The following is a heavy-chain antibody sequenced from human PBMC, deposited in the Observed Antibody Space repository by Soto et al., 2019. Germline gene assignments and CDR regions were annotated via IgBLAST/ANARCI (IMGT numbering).Heavy chain of an antibody. CDR3: ARDRSTYGGGGTGEVKENWFDP. CDR2: AYYSGST. Sequence: PSETLSLTCTVSGGSISSGGYYWSWIRQSPGKGLEWIGYAYYSGSTDYNPSLKSRVTMSVDTSKNQVSLKLNSVTTADTAVYYCARDRSTYGGGGTGEVKENWFDPWGPGTLVTVSS. CDR1: GGSISSGGYY. D-gene: IGHD2-8*01. J-gene: IGHJ5*02. V-gene: IGHV4-61*08.